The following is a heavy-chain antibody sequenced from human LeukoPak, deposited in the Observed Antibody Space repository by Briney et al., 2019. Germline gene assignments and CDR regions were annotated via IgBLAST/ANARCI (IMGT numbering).Heavy chain of an antibody. J-gene: IGHJ4*02. Sequence: PGGSLRLSCAASGFTFSRFWMTWVRQAPGKGLEWVANIKEDGSANYYVDSVRSRFTIFSDNAENSLYLQMNSLRSDDTAMYYCAREEACTTQRCYEDYWGQGTMVTVSS. D-gene: IGHD2-8*01. CDR1: GFTFSRFW. CDR2: IKEDGSAN. V-gene: IGHV3-7*01. CDR3: AREEACTTQRCYEDY.